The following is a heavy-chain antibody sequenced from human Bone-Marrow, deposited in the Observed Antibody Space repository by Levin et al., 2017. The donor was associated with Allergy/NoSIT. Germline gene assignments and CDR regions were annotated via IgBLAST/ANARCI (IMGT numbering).Heavy chain of an antibody. CDR1: GGSISSSNW. Sequence: TSETLSLTCAVSGGSISSSNWWSWVRQPPGKGLEWIGEIYHSGSTNYNPSLKSRVTISVDKSKNQFSLKLSSVTAADTAVYYCARDYDRGLAAAGTPDGMDVWGQGTTVTVSS. J-gene: IGHJ6*02. D-gene: IGHD6-13*01. CDR2: IYHSGST. CDR3: ARDYDRGLAAAGTPDGMDV. V-gene: IGHV4-4*02.